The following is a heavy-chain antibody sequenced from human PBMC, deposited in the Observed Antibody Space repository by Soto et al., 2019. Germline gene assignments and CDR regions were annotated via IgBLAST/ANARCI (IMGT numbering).Heavy chain of an antibody. D-gene: IGHD5-12*01. CDR3: AKDNGSGCDWLRVGGASEI. Sequence: QVQLVESGGGVVQPGRSLRLSCAASGFTFSSYGMHWVRQAPGKGLEWVAVISYDGSNKYYADSVKGRLTISRDNSKNTLYLQMNSLRGEDTAVYYCAKDNGSGCDWLRVGGASEIWGQGTMVTVSS. V-gene: IGHV3-30*18. J-gene: IGHJ3*02. CDR1: GFTFSSYG. CDR2: ISYDGSNK.